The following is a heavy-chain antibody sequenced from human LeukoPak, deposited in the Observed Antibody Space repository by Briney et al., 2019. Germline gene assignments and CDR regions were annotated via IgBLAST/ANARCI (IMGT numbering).Heavy chain of an antibody. CDR1: GFTVSSSY. V-gene: IGHV4-34*08. CDR3: ATFTTVTTI. D-gene: IGHD4-17*01. Sequence: PGGSLRLSCAASGFTVSSSYMSWIRQPPGKGLEWIGEINHSGSTNYNPSLKSRVTISVDTSKNQFSLKLSSVTAADTAVYYCATFTTVTTIWGQGTLVTVSS. CDR2: INHSGST. J-gene: IGHJ4*02.